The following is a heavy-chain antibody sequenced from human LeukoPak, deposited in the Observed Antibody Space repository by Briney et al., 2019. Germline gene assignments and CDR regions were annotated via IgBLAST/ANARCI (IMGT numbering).Heavy chain of an antibody. Sequence: GGSLRLSCAASGFTFDDYGMSWVRQAPGKGLEWVSGINWNGGSTGYADSVKGRFTISRDNAKNSLYLQMNSLRAEDTALYYCARVKADSSSQKGSAFDIWGQGTMVTVSS. D-gene: IGHD6-13*01. CDR1: GFTFDDYG. J-gene: IGHJ3*02. CDR2: INWNGGST. CDR3: ARVKADSSSQKGSAFDI. V-gene: IGHV3-20*04.